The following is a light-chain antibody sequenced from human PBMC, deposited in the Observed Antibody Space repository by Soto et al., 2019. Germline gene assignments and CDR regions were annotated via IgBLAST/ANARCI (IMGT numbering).Light chain of an antibody. CDR2: GAS. J-gene: IGKJ3*01. Sequence: EIVLTQSPGTLSLSPGEGATLSCRASQSVSSSYLAWYQQKPGQAPRLLIYGASSRATGIPDRFSGSGSGTDFTLTISRLETEDFAVYYCQQYANSPLTFGPGNKVDIK. CDR3: QQYANSPLT. CDR1: QSVSSSY. V-gene: IGKV3-20*01.